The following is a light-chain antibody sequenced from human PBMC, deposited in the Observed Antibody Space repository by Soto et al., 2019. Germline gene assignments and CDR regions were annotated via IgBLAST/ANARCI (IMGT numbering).Light chain of an antibody. CDR2: EVS. CDR1: SSDVGGYNY. J-gene: IGLJ3*02. V-gene: IGLV2-14*01. CDR3: ISYTSSSTLV. Sequence: QSALTQPASVSGSPGQSITISCTGTSSDVGGYNYVSWYQQHPGTAPKLMIYEVSNRPSGVSDRFSGSRSCNTASLTISGRQAEDESDYYCISYTSSSTLVFGGGTQLTVL.